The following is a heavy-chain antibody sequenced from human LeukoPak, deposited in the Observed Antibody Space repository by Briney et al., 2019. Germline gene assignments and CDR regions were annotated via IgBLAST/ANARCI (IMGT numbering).Heavy chain of an antibody. CDR3: ERDNVGSTRSLDY. D-gene: IGHD1-26*01. J-gene: IGHJ4*02. CDR2: ISSRGGTI. CDR1: GFTFIHYE. Sequence: GGSLRLSCAAFGFTFIHYEMNSVRQAPGKGLEWISYISSRGGTIYYADSVQGRFTISRDTAKNSLYLQMNSLRPEDTAVYYCERDNVGSTRSLDYWGQGTPVTVSS. V-gene: IGHV3-48*03.